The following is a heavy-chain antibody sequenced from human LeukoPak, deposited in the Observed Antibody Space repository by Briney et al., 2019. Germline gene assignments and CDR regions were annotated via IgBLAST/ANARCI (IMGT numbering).Heavy chain of an antibody. D-gene: IGHD1-14*01. Sequence: PSETLSLTCAVYGGSFSGYYWSWIRQPPGKGLEWIGEINHSGSTNYNPSLKSRVTISVDTSKNQFSLKLSSVIAADTAVYYCASWIGSVWGQGTTVTVSS. CDR1: GGSFSGYY. J-gene: IGHJ6*02. V-gene: IGHV4-34*01. CDR2: INHSGST. CDR3: ASWIGSV.